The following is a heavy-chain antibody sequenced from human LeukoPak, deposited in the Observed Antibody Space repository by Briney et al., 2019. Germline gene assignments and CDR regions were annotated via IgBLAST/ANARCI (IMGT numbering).Heavy chain of an antibody. V-gene: IGHV3-66*01. CDR3: ARGGDSSYYGDY. D-gene: IGHD3-22*01. CDR2: IYSGGST. Sequence: PGGSLRLSCAASGFTVSSNYMNWVRQAPGKGLEWVSLIYSGGSTHYAASAQGRFTISSDNTTHTLYLQMNSLRAGDTAVYYCARGGDSSYYGDYWGQGALVTVSS. J-gene: IGHJ4*02. CDR1: GFTVSSNY.